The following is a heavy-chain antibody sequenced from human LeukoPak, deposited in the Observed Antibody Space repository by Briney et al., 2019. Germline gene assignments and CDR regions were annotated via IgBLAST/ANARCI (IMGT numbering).Heavy chain of an antibody. J-gene: IGHJ6*02. V-gene: IGHV1-69*01. CDR3: ARDPLSRRITMIASESPRSGMDV. CDR1: GGTFSSYA. Sequence: GSSVKVSCKASGGTFSSYAISWVRQAPGQGLEWMGGIIPIFGTANYAQKFQGRVTITADESTSTAYMELSSLRSEDTAVYYCARDPLSRRITMIASESPRSGMDVWGQGTTVTVSS. D-gene: IGHD3-22*01. CDR2: IIPIFGTA.